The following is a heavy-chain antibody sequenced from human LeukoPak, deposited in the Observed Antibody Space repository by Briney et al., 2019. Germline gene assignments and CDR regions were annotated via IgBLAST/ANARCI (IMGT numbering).Heavy chain of an antibody. CDR3: SRFYSSGWASGAFDI. J-gene: IGHJ3*02. CDR2: IRNKANGGTT. V-gene: IGHV3-49*04. Sequence: GRSLRLSCKTSGFSFSDYAVSWVRQAPGKGLEWIVFIRNKANGGTTEYAASVKGRFTISRDDSKTIAHLQMSSLKTEDTAVYYCSRFYSSGWASGAFDIWGQGTMVTVSS. CDR1: GFSFSDYA. D-gene: IGHD3-22*01.